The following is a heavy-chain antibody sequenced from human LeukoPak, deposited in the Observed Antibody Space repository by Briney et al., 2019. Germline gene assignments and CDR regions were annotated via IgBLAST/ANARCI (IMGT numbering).Heavy chain of an antibody. CDR3: AREGVVDYGSGSSRFIDY. CDR1: GYTFTSYG. J-gene: IGHJ4*02. CDR2: ISAYNGNT. D-gene: IGHD3-10*01. Sequence: ASVKVSCKASGYTFTSYGISWVRQAPGQGLEWMGWISAYNGNTNYAQKLQGRVTMTTDTSTSTAYMELRSLRSDDTAVYYCAREGVVDYGSGSSRFIDYWGQGTLVTVSS. V-gene: IGHV1-18*01.